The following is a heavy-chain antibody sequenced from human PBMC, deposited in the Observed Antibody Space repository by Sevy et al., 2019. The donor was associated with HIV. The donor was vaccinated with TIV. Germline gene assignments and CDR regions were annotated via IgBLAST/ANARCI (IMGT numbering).Heavy chain of an antibody. CDR1: GFIFSSYA. CDR2: ISYDGIDK. J-gene: IGHJ3*02. Sequence: GGSLRLSCAASGFIFSSYAMHWVRQTPVKGLEWVAVISYDGIDKAYADSVKGRFSISRDNSKNMVYLQMNTLRPEDRAVYYCARFSPERAFDIWGQGTTVTVSS. CDR3: ARFSPERAFDI. V-gene: IGHV3-30*04.